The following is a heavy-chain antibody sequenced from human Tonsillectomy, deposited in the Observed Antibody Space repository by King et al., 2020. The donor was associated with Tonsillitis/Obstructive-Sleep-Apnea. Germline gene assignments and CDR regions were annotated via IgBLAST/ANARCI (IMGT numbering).Heavy chain of an antibody. CDR1: GFTFSDHI. Sequence: VQLGGSGGGFVQPGGSLRLSCAASGFTFSDHIIEWGRQAPGKGLGWVGRTRKKNNSYITEYAASVKSRFTISREVSNNSLYLQMNSLKTEDTAVYYCARDRGYDFWSGYYFDVWGKGTTVTVSS. CDR3: ARDRGYDFWSGYYFDV. CDR2: TRKKNNSYIT. J-gene: IGHJ6*04. V-gene: IGHV3-72*01. D-gene: IGHD3-3*01.